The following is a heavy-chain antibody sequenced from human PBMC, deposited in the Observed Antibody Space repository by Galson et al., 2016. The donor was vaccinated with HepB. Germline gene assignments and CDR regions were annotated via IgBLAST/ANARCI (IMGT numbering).Heavy chain of an antibody. V-gene: IGHV3-33*01. CDR1: GFTFSSYG. Sequence: SLRLSCAASGFTFSSYGMHWVRQAPGKGLEWVAVIWYDGSDKYYADSVKGRFTISRDNSKNTLYLQMSSLRAEGTAVYYCAREGGYDFWSGYSFRVWSLDYWGQGTLVTVSS. J-gene: IGHJ4*02. D-gene: IGHD3-3*01. CDR2: IWYDGSDK. CDR3: AREGGYDFWSGYSFRVWSLDY.